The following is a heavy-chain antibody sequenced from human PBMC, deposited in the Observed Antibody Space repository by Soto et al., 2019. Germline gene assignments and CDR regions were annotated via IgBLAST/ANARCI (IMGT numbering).Heavy chain of an antibody. Sequence: SETLSLTCAVSGDSISSGYYWGWLRQPPGKRLEWIGSIYNSVSTHYNPSLKSRVTISVDTSKNQFSLKLSSVTAADTAVYYCARGVVVVTASLRWFDPWGQGTLVTVS. CDR2: IYNSVST. D-gene: IGHD2-21*02. J-gene: IGHJ5*02. CDR3: ARGVVVVTASLRWFDP. CDR1: GDSISSGYY. V-gene: IGHV4-38-2*01.